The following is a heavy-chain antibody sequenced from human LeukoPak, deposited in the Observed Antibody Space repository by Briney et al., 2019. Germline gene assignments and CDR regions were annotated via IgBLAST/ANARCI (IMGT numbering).Heavy chain of an antibody. CDR1: GGSFSGYY. J-gene: IGHJ4*02. V-gene: IGHV4-34*01. Sequence: PSETLSLTCAVYGGSFSGYYWSWIRQPPGKGLEWIGEINHSGRTNYNPSLKSRVTISVDTSKNQFSLKLSSVTAADTAVYYCARAKQLEAYYFDYWGQGTLVTVSS. CDR3: ARAKQLEAYYFDY. D-gene: IGHD6-6*01. CDR2: INHSGRT.